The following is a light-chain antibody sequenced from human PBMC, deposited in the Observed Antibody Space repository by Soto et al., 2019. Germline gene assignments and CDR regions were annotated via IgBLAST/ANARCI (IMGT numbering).Light chain of an antibody. Sequence: DIQMTQSPSSLSGSVGDRVTITCRASQSISSSLNWYQQKPGKAPNLLIYAASRLQSGVPSRFSGGGSGTNFTLTISSLQPEDFAAYFCQQSYSTPLAFGGGTKVEIK. CDR1: QSISSS. CDR3: QQSYSTPLA. CDR2: AAS. J-gene: IGKJ4*01. V-gene: IGKV1-39*01.